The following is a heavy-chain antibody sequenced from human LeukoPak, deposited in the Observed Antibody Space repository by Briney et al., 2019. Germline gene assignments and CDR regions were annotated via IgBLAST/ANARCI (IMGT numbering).Heavy chain of an antibody. CDR1: GFTFSSYS. CDR3: ATVPYSSGWPDAFDI. CDR2: ISSSSSSI. J-gene: IGHJ3*02. Sequence: PGGSLRLSCAASGFTFSSYSMNWGPQAPGRGVEWGSSISSSSSSIYYADSLKGRFTNSRDNAKISLYLQMNSLRAEHTAVYYCATVPYSSGWPDAFDIWGQGTMVTVSS. V-gene: IGHV3-21*01. D-gene: IGHD6-19*01.